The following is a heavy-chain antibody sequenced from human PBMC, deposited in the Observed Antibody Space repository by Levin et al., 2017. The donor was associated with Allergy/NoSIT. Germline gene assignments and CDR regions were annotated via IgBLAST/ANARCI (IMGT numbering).Heavy chain of an antibody. CDR3: ARAASVTYYDYGMDV. Sequence: GESLKISCKASGYTFTSYGISWVRQAPGQGLEWMGWISAYNGNTNYAQKLQGRVTMTTDTSTSTAYMELRSLRSDDTAVYYCARAASVTYYDYGMDVWGQGTTVTVSS. D-gene: IGHD5/OR15-5a*01. CDR2: ISAYNGNT. J-gene: IGHJ6*02. CDR1: GYTFTSYG. V-gene: IGHV1-18*01.